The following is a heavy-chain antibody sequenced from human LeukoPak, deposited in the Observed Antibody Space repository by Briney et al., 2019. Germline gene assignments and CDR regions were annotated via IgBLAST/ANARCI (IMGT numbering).Heavy chain of an antibody. D-gene: IGHD5-12*01. V-gene: IGHV3-48*03. CDR2: ISSSGSTI. Sequence: HPGGSLRLSCAASGFTFSSYEMNWVRQAPGKGLEWVSYISSSGSTIYYADSVKGRFTISRDNAKNSLYLQMNSLRAEDTAVYYCARDPARLRYRDAFDIWGQGTMVTVSS. CDR1: GFTFSSYE. CDR3: ARDPARLRYRDAFDI. J-gene: IGHJ3*02.